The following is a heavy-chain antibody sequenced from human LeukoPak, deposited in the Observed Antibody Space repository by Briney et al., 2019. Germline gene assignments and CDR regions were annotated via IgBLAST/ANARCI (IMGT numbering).Heavy chain of an antibody. CDR1: GFTFSSYG. D-gene: IGHD5-24*01. Sequence: GALRLSCAASGFTFSSYGMSWVRQAPGKGLEWVSAISGSGGSTYYADSVKGRFTISRDNSKNTLYLQMNSLRAEDTAVYYCAKRNGYNSGPFDYWGQGTLVTVSS. CDR3: AKRNGYNSGPFDY. CDR2: ISGSGGST. V-gene: IGHV3-23*01. J-gene: IGHJ4*02.